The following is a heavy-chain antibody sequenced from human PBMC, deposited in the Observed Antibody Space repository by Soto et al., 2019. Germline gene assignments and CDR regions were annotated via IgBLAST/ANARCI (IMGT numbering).Heavy chain of an antibody. CDR3: ARYKSNYYYGMDV. CDR1: GGSISNYY. V-gene: IGHV4-59*01. CDR2: IYYSGIT. D-gene: IGHD1-20*01. Sequence: SETLSLTWTVSGGSISNYYWSWIRQPPGKGLEWIGYIYYSGITNYNPSLKSRVTISVDTSKNQFSLKLSSVTAADTAVYYCARYKSNYYYGMDVWGQGTTVTVSS. J-gene: IGHJ6*02.